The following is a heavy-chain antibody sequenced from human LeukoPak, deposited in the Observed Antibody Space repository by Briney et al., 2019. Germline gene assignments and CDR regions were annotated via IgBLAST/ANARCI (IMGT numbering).Heavy chain of an antibody. V-gene: IGHV2-70*11. J-gene: IGHJ3*02. D-gene: IGHD3-22*01. Sequence: RVSGPTLVNPTQTLTLTCTFSGFSLSTGGMCVTWIRQPPGKALEWLARIDWDDDKYYSTSLKTRLTISKDTSKNQVVLTMTNMDPVDTATYYCARIAPHYYDSSRAAFDIWGQGTMVTVSS. CDR1: GFSLSTGGMC. CDR2: IDWDDDK. CDR3: ARIAPHYYDSSRAAFDI.